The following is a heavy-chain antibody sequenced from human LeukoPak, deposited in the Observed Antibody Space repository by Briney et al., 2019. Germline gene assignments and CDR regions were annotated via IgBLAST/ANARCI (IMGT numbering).Heavy chain of an antibody. CDR1: GGSISSYY. CDR3: ARDQYYYDSSGYYRFDY. CDR2: IHTSGST. J-gene: IGHJ4*02. V-gene: IGHV4-4*07. D-gene: IGHD3-22*01. Sequence: SETLSLNCTVSGGSISSYYWSWIRQPAGKGLEWIGRIHTSGSTNYNPSLKSRVTMSVDTSKNQFSLKLSSVTAADTAVYYCARDQYYYDSSGYYRFDYWGQGTLVTVSS.